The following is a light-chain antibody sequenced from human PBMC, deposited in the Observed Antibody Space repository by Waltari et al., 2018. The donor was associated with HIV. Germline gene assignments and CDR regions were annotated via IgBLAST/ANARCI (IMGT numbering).Light chain of an antibody. J-gene: IGLJ2*01. Sequence: QSALTQPASVSGSPGQSITISCPGTSSDIRGYDYVSWYQQHPGKAPKLMIYGVSSRPSGVSNRFSGSRSGNTASLTISGLQAEDEADYYCSAYTSISTLAVFGGGTKLTVL. CDR2: GVS. V-gene: IGLV2-14*01. CDR3: SAYTSISTLAV. CDR1: SSDIRGYDY.